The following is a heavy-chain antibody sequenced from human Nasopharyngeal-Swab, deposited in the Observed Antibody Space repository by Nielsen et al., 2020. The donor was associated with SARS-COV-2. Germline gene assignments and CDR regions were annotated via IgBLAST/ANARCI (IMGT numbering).Heavy chain of an antibody. J-gene: IGHJ4*02. V-gene: IGHV4-39*01. D-gene: IGHD6-13*01. CDR1: GDSIAYSTFY. Sequence: SETLSLTCTVSGDSIAYSTFYWGWIRQPPGKGLAWIGHIYYNGNTYQNPSLKSRLTISVDKSKNQFSLQLSSVTAADTAVYYCVRSSSWYYFDYWAQGTQVTVSS. CDR2: IYYNGNT. CDR3: VRSSSWYYFDY.